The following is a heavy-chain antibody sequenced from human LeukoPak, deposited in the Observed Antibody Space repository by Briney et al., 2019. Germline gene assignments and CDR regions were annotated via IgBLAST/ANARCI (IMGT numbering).Heavy chain of an antibody. D-gene: IGHD6-13*01. J-gene: IGHJ6*02. CDR3: ARVRIGQQLDKYYYYAMDV. CDR2: INPNSGGT. V-gene: IGHV1-2*02. Sequence: ASVKVSCKASGYTFTDYYMHWVRQAPGQGLEWMGWINPNSGGTNYAQKFQGRVTMTTDSSISTAYMEVSRLRSDDTAVYYCARVRIGQQLDKYYYYAMDVWGQGTTVTVSS. CDR1: GYTFTDYY.